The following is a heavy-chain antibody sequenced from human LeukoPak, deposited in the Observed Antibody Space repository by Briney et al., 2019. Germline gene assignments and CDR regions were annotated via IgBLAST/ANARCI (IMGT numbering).Heavy chain of an antibody. V-gene: IGHV4-39*07. CDR2: IYYSGST. J-gene: IGHJ6*03. CDR1: GGSISSSSYY. CDR3: ARGRTINIVATILRYYYYYYMDV. D-gene: IGHD5-12*01. Sequence: PSETLSLTCTVSGGSISSSSYYWGWIRQPPGKGLEWIGSIYYSGSTNYNPSLKSRVTISVDTSKNQFSLKLSSVTAADTAVYYCARGRTINIVATILRYYYYYYMDVWGKGTTVTVSS.